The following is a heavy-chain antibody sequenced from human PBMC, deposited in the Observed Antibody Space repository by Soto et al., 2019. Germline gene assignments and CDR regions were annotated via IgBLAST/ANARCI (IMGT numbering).Heavy chain of an antibody. D-gene: IGHD3-22*01. CDR2: IIPIFGTA. V-gene: IGHV1-69*13. CDR1: GGTFSSYA. J-gene: IGHJ4*02. Sequence: EASVKVSCKASGGTFSSYAISWVRQAPGQGLEWMGGIIPIFGTANYAQKFQGRVTITADESTSTAYMELSSLRSEDTAVYYCAIHRRVVTPGWYFDYWGQGTLVTVSS. CDR3: AIHRRVVTPGWYFDY.